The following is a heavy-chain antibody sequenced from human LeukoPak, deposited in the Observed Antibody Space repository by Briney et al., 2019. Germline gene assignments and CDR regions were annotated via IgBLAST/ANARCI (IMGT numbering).Heavy chain of an antibody. V-gene: IGHV3-48*01. CDR2: ISSSSSTI. J-gene: IGHJ4*02. CDR1: GFTFSTYS. CDR3: ARDRIGLELY. Sequence: GGSLRLSCAASGFTFSTYSMNWVRQAPGKGLEWVSYISSSSSTIYYADSVKGRFTISRDNAKNSLYLQMNSLRAEDTAVYYCARDRIGLELYWGQGTLVTVSS. D-gene: IGHD1-7*01.